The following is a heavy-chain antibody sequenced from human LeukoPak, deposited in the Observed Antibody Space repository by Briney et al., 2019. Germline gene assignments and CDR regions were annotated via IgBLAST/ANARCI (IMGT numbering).Heavy chain of an antibody. CDR2: IYYSGST. J-gene: IGHJ3*02. CDR3: ASGPGVYYYDSRKRGAFDI. CDR1: GGSISSYY. D-gene: IGHD3-22*01. Sequence: SETLSLTCTVSGGSISSYYWSWLRQPPGKGLEWIGYIYYSGSTNYNPSLKSRVTISVDTSKNQFSLKLSSVTAADTAVYYCASGPGVYYYDSRKRGAFDIWGQGTMVTVSS. V-gene: IGHV4-59*01.